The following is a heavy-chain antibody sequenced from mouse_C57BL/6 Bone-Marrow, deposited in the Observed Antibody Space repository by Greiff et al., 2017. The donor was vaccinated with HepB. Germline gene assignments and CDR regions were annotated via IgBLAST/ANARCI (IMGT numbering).Heavy chain of an antibody. CDR2: ISYSGST. CDR3: ARWNYYSNSIDY. V-gene: IGHV3-8*01. J-gene: IGHJ2*01. Sequence: DVQLVESGPGLAKPSQTLSLTFSVTGYSITSDYWNWIRTFPGNKLEYMGYISYSGSTYYNPSLKSRISITRDTSKNQYYLQLNSVTTEDTATYYCARWNYYSNSIDYWGQGTTLTVSS. CDR1: GYSITSDY. D-gene: IGHD2-5*01.